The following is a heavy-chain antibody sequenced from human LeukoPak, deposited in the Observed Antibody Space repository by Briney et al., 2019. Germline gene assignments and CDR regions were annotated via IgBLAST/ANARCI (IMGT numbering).Heavy chain of an antibody. J-gene: IGHJ4*02. Sequence: GGSLRRSCSAPGFTFSSYGMHWVRQAPGKGLERGAVIWYDGSNKYYADSVKGRFTISRDNSKNTLYLQMNSLRAEDTAVYYCARDPTPSDPTSNYFDYWGQGTLVTVSS. CDR1: GFTFSSYG. V-gene: IGHV3-33*01. CDR2: IWYDGSNK. CDR3: ARDPTPSDPTSNYFDY.